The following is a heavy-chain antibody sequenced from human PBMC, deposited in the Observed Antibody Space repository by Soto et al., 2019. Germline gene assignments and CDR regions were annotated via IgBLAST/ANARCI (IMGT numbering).Heavy chain of an antibody. CDR1: GFSLSTSGVG. CDR3: AHIGATSYFDY. J-gene: IGHJ4*02. V-gene: IGHV2-5*02. Sequence: QITLKESGPTLVKPTQTLTLTCTFSGFSLSTSGVGVGWIRQPPGKDLEWLALIYWDDDKRYSPSLKSRLTITKDTSKNQGVLTTTTMDPVDTATYYCAHIGATSYFDYWGQGTLVTVSS. CDR2: IYWDDDK. D-gene: IGHD5-12*01.